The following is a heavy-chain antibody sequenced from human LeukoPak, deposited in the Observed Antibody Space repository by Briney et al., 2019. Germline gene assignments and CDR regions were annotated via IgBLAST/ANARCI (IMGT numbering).Heavy chain of an antibody. CDR2: IYSSGST. CDR3: ARKDGDY. J-gene: IGHJ4*02. V-gene: IGHV4-4*07. CDR1: GASISASH. Sequence: SETLSLTCTVSGASISASHWTWFRQPAGKGLEWIGLIYSSGSTLFNPSLKSRVAMSVDLTKNQLSLKLTSVTAADTAMYYCARKDGDYWGRGTLVTVSS.